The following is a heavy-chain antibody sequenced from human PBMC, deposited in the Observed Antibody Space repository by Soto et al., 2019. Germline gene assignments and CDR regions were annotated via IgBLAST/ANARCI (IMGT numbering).Heavy chain of an antibody. CDR1: GFTFSGSA. V-gene: IGHV3-73*01. CDR2: IRSKGNNYAT. Sequence: EVQLVESGGGLVQPGGSLKLSCAASGFTFSGSALHWVRQASGKGLEWVGRIRSKGNNYATAYGASLKGRFTISRDDSKNTAYLQMNSQNTEDTAVYYWSGKPQYYMDVWGKGTTVTVSS. CDR3: SGKPQYYMDV. J-gene: IGHJ6*03. D-gene: IGHD3-3*01.